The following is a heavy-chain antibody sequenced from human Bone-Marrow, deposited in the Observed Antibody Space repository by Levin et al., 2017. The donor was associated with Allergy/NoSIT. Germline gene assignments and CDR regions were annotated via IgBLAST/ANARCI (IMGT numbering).Heavy chain of an antibody. J-gene: IGHJ6*02. CDR3: IREVLYGVVYYGMDV. CDR1: GDRVSSNSAA. V-gene: IGHV6-1*01. CDR2: TYFRSKWFS. Sequence: SQTLSLTCAISGDRVSSNSAAWNWIRQSPSRGLEWLGRTYFRSKWFSDYAESVRGRVTFKADTSRNSFSLHLDSVTPEDTAVYYCIREVLYGVVYYGMDVWGQGTRVTVSS. D-gene: IGHD3-3*01.